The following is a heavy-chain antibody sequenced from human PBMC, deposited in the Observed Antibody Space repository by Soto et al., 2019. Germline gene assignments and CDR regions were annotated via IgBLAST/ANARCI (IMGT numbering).Heavy chain of an antibody. CDR3: ARVRQYCSATSCYLDP. D-gene: IGHD2-2*01. CDR1: GASISSSNW. CDR2: VHHRGTT. J-gene: IGHJ5*02. V-gene: IGHV4-4*02. Sequence: SETLSLTCAVSGASISSSNWWHWVRQPPGKGLEWIGEVHHRGTTNYNPSLKSRVAISVDKSKNQFSLKLNPVTAADTAVYYCARVRQYCSATSCYLDPWGQGTLVTVSS.